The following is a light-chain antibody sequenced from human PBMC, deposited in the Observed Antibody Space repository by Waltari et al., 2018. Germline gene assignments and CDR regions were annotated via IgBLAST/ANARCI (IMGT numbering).Light chain of an antibody. Sequence: SYDLTQPPSVSEAPGKTATITCGGDNIGSKTVHWYQQKAGQAPIRVLYDDTDRPSGIPVRLSGSNSGNTATLTISRVEAGDEADYYCQVWDSNTDHAFFGTGTKVTVL. V-gene: IGLV3-21*03. CDR1: NIGSKT. CDR2: DDT. CDR3: QVWDSNTDHAF. J-gene: IGLJ1*01.